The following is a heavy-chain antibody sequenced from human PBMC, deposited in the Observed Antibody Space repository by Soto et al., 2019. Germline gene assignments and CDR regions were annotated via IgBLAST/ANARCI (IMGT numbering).Heavy chain of an antibody. J-gene: IGHJ5*02. CDR2: IYHSGST. V-gene: IGHV4-38-2*01. CDR3: ARNSGSRTPNWFDP. Sequence: PSETLSLTCAVSGYSISSGYYWGWIRQPPGKGLEWIGSIYHSGSTYYNPSLKSRVTISVDTSKNQFSLKLSSVTAADTAVYYCARNSGSRTPNWFDPWGQGTLVTVSS. CDR1: GYSISSGYY. D-gene: IGHD1-26*01.